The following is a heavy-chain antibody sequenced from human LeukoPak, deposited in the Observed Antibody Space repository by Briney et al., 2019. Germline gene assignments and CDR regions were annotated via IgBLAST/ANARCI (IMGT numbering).Heavy chain of an antibody. CDR2: IYTSGST. J-gene: IGHJ3*02. Sequence: PSETLSLTCTVSGGSISSGSYYWSWIRQPAGKGLEWIGRIYTSGSTNYNPSLKSRVTISVDTSKNQFSLKLSSVTAADTAVYYCARRRVQAAFDIWGQGTLVTVSS. CDR1: GGSISSGSYY. V-gene: IGHV4-61*02. D-gene: IGHD3-10*01. CDR3: ARRRVQAAFDI.